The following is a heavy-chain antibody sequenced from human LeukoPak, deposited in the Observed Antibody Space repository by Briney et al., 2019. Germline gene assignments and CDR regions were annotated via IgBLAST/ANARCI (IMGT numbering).Heavy chain of an antibody. Sequence: GGSLRLSCAASGFTFSSYWMNWVRQAPGEGLEWVANINQDESEKDYVASVKGRFTISRDNAKNSLYMQMNSLRAEDTAVYYCARGPVSDYWGQGTLVTVSS. D-gene: IGHD4-17*01. CDR2: INQDESEK. V-gene: IGHV3-7*01. CDR1: GFTFSSYW. J-gene: IGHJ4*02. CDR3: ARGPVSDY.